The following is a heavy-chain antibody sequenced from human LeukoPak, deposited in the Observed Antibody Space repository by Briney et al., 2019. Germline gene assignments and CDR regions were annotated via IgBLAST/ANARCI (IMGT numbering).Heavy chain of an antibody. V-gene: IGHV4-59*02. D-gene: IGHD2/OR15-2a*01. CDR1: GGSVSNYY. J-gene: IGHJ4*02. CDR2: IYYTET. CDR3: ARDSTTLLDY. Sequence: SETLSLTCTVSGGSVSNYYWSWIRQSPGKGLEWIGYIYYTETSYNPSLKSRVTISADTSKNQFSLKLYSVTAADTAVYYCARDSTTLLDYWGQGTLVTVSS.